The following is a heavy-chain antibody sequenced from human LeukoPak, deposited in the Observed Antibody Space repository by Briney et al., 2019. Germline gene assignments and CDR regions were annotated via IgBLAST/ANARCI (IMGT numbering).Heavy chain of an antibody. Sequence: GGSLRLSCVASGFTFSSYGMHWVRQAPGKGLEWVAFIRYDGSNKYYADSVKGRFTISRDNAKNSLYLQMNSLRAEDTAVYYCARGGGEADAFDIWGQGTMVTVSS. CDR2: IRYDGSNK. CDR1: GFTFSSYG. V-gene: IGHV3-30*02. CDR3: ARGGGEADAFDI. J-gene: IGHJ3*02.